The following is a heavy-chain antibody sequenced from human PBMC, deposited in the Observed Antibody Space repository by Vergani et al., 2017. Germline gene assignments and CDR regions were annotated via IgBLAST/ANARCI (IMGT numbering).Heavy chain of an antibody. V-gene: IGHV3-30-3*01. CDR3: ARVYSQWEGDY. CDR2: ISYDGSNK. J-gene: IGHJ4*02. CDR1: GFTFSSYA. D-gene: IGHD1-26*01. Sequence: QVQLVESGGGVVQPGRSLRLSCAASGFTFSSYAMHWVRQAPGKGLEWVAVISYDGSNKYYADSVKGRFTISRDNSKNTLYLQMNSLRAEDTAVYYCARVYSQWEGDYWGQGTLVTVSS.